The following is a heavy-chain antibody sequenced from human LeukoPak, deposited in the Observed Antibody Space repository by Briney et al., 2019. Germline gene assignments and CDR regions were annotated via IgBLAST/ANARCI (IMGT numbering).Heavy chain of an antibody. J-gene: IGHJ4*02. CDR3: TKVRCSGNSCYYDY. CDR2: ISGSGGST. V-gene: IGHV3-23*01. Sequence: GGSLRLSCAASGFTFSSYWMSWVRQAPGKGLEWVSVISGSGGSTYYADSVKGRFTFSRDNSKNMLYLQMNSLRADDTAEYYCTKVRCSGNSCYYDYWGRGTQVTVSS. CDR1: GFTFSSYW. D-gene: IGHD2-2*01.